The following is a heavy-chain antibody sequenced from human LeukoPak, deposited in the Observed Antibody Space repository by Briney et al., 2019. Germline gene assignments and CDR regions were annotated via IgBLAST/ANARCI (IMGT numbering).Heavy chain of an antibody. CDR1: GYSITSDYH. J-gene: IGHJ4*01. D-gene: IGHD3-10*02. CDR3: VGMFPL. V-gene: IGHV4-38-2*02. Sequence: SETLSLTCTVSGYSITSDYHWGWIRQPPGKGLEWIGSLSHIGTTYYNPSLHSRATISLDTSKNQVSLNLTSVTAADTAVYYCVGMFPLWGQGILVAVSS. CDR2: LSHIGTT.